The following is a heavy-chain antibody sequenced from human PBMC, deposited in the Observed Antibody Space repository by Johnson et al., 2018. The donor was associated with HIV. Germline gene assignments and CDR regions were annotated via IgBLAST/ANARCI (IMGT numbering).Heavy chain of an antibody. CDR1: GFTFSTYT. CDR2: ISYDGSI. CDR3: AKDIRGSRLDAFDI. Sequence: QVQLVESGGGVVQPGRSLRLSCAASGFTFSTYTMHWVRQAPGKGLEWVALISYDGSIGYADSVKGRFTISRDNAKNSLYLQMNSLRAEDTALYYCAKDIRGSRLDAFDIWGQGTMVTVSS. D-gene: IGHD2-21*02. V-gene: IGHV3-30-3*01. J-gene: IGHJ3*02.